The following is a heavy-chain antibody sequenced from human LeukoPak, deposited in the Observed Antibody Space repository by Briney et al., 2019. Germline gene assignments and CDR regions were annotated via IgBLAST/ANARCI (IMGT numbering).Heavy chain of an antibody. D-gene: IGHD6-13*01. CDR2: IRDDGSNK. CDR1: GFTFSSSG. V-gene: IGHV3-30*02. J-gene: IGHJ5*02. Sequence: GGSLRLSCAASGFTFSSSGMHWVRQAPGKGLEWVAFIRDDGSNKYYADSVKGRFTISRDNSKNTLYLQMNSLRAEDTAVYYCAKRGEGVSNTWYMNNWFDPWGQGTLVTVSS. CDR3: AKRGEGVSNTWYMNNWFDP.